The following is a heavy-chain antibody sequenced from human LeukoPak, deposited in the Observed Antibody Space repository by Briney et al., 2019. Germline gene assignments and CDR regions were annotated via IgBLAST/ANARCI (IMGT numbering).Heavy chain of an antibody. CDR3: ARGGGYRAFDY. V-gene: IGHV3-11*01. D-gene: IGHD1-26*01. Sequence: DYADSVRGRFTISRDNAKNSLYLQMNSLRAEDTAVYYCARGGGYRAFDYWGQGTLVTVSS. J-gene: IGHJ4*02.